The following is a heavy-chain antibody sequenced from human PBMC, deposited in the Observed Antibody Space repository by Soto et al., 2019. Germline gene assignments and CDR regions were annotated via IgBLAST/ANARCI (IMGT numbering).Heavy chain of an antibody. J-gene: IGHJ4*02. CDR1: GFTFSSYA. CDR3: AKHYGDSLGFDY. Sequence: EVQLLESGGGLVQPGGSLRLSCAASGFTFSSYAMSWVRQAPGKGLEWVSAISGSVGSTYCADSVKGRFTISRDISKNTLYLQMNILRAEDTAVYYCAKHYGDSLGFDYWGQGTLVTVSS. V-gene: IGHV3-23*01. CDR2: ISGSVGST. D-gene: IGHD4-17*01.